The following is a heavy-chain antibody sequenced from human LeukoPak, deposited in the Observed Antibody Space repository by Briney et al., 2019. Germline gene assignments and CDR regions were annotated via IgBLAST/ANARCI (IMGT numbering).Heavy chain of an antibody. CDR3: ARVHLTYYYDFFDY. D-gene: IGHD3-10*01. J-gene: IGHJ4*02. CDR2: IYHSGST. Sequence: SGTLSLTCTVSGGSISSYYWSWIRQPPGEGLEWIGYIYHSGSTNYNPSLKSRVTISVDTSKNQFSLKLSSVTAADTAVYYCARVHLTYYYDFFDYWGQGTLVTVSS. V-gene: IGHV4-59*01. CDR1: GGSISSYY.